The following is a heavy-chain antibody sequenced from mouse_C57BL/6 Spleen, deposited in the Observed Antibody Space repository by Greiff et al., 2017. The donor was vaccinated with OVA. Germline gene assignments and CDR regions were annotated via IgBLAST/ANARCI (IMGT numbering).Heavy chain of an antibody. D-gene: IGHD2-2*01. Sequence: QVQLQQSGAELVRPGSSVKLSCKASGYTFTSYWMHWVKQRPIQGLEWIGNIDPSDSETHYNQKFKDKATLTVDKSSSTAYMQLSSLTSEDSAVYYCASMVTTKGTMDYWGQGTSVTVSS. V-gene: IGHV1-52*01. CDR3: ASMVTTKGTMDY. CDR1: GYTFTSYW. CDR2: IDPSDSET. J-gene: IGHJ4*01.